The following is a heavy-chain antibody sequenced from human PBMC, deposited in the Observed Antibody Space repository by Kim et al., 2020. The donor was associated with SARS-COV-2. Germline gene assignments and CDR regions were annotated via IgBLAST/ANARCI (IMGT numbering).Heavy chain of an antibody. Sequence: GGSLRLSCAASGFTFSAYAMGWVRQAPGKGLEWVSAISGSGDSTTYADSVKGRFTISRDNSKNTLYLQLNSLRADDTALYYCAKDKAGSGWYFDYWCQGTLVTVSS. CDR3: AKDKAGSGWYFDY. D-gene: IGHD6-19*01. V-gene: IGHV3-23*01. J-gene: IGHJ4*02. CDR1: GFTFSAYA. CDR2: ISGSGDST.